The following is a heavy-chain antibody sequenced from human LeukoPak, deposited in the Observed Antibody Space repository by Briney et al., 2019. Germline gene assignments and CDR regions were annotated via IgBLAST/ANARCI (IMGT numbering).Heavy chain of an antibody. CDR2: IYYSGST. V-gene: IGHV4-59*08. D-gene: IGHD5-18*01. CDR1: GGSISSYY. CDR3: ARYIGYRYGAGSGWFHWFDP. Sequence: PSETLSLTCTVSGGSISSYYWSWIRQPPGKGLEWIGYIYYSGSTNYNPSLKSRVTISVDTSKNQFSLKLSCVTAADTAVYYCARYIGYRYGAGSGWFHWFDPWGQGTLATVSS. J-gene: IGHJ5*02.